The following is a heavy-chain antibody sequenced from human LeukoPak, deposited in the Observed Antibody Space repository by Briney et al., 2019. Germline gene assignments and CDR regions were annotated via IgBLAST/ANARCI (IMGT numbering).Heavy chain of an antibody. CDR1: GYSFTTYW. D-gene: IGHD3-22*01. V-gene: IGHV5-51*01. Sequence: GESLKISCKASGYSFTTYWIAWVRQMPGKGLEWMGIIYPGDSDTRYSPSFQGQVTISADKSISTAYLQWSSLKASDTAMYYCAREPDSSGYSFDYWGQGTLVTVSS. J-gene: IGHJ4*02. CDR2: IYPGDSDT. CDR3: AREPDSSGYSFDY.